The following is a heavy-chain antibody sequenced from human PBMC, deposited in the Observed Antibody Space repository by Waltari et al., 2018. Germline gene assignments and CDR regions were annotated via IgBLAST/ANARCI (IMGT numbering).Heavy chain of an antibody. J-gene: IGHJ4*02. CDR3: AGGWFYFDY. CDR1: GFSLTSTGVA. CDR2: IHWDDEK. Sequence: QITLKESGPTLVKPTQTLTLTCTFSGFSLTSTGVAVSWIRQPPGKALAWLALIHWDDEKWYSPSLRSRLTITKDTSRKQVVLTLTNMDPVDTATYYCAGGWFYFDYWGQGTLVTVSS. D-gene: IGHD6-19*01. V-gene: IGHV2-5*02.